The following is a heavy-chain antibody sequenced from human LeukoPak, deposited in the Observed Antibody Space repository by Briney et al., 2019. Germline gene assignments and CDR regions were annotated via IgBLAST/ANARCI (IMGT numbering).Heavy chain of an antibody. D-gene: IGHD3-10*01. CDR2: INHSGST. Sequence: SETLSLTCAVCGGSFSGYYWSWIRQPPGKGLEWIGEINHSGSTNYNPSLKSRVTISVDTSKNQFSLKLSSVTAADTAVYYCARFNYYGSGSYYKGIDYWGQGTLVTVSS. CDR1: GGSFSGYY. CDR3: ARFNYYGSGSYYKGIDY. V-gene: IGHV4-34*01. J-gene: IGHJ4*02.